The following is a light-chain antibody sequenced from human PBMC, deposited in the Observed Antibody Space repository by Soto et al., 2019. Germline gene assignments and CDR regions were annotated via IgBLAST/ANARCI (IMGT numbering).Light chain of an antibody. CDR2: AAS. Sequence: DIQMTQSPSSLSASVEDRVTITCRASQGIRNDLGRYQQKPGKDPKRLIYAASSLQSGVPSRFSCSGSGTGFTLTVSSLQPEDFATYYCLQQSSYPPLTFGGGTKVEIK. J-gene: IGKJ4*01. CDR1: QGIRND. V-gene: IGKV1-17*01. CDR3: LQQSSYPPLT.